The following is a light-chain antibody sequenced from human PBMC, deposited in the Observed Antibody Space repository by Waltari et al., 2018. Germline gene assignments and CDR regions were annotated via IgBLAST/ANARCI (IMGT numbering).Light chain of an antibody. CDR3: AAWDDRLNGPV. CDR2: RNN. J-gene: IGLJ3*02. V-gene: IGLV1-44*01. Sequence: QSVLTQPPSASGTPGPRVTIASVNWYQQLPGTAPTLLIYRNNQRPSGVPDRFSGSKSGTSASLGISGLQSEDEADYYCAAWDDRLNGPVFGGGTKLTVL.